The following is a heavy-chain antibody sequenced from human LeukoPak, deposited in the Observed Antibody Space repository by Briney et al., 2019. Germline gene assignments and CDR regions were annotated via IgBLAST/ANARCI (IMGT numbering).Heavy chain of an antibody. CDR1: GYTFTRYG. J-gene: IGHJ4*02. Sequence: ASVKVSCKASGYTFTRYGITWVRQAPGQGLEWMGWISTYNGDTKYAQNLQGRVTMTTDTSTSTAYMELRSLRSDDTAVYYCARDPSNSSGWYIFFDFWGQGTLVAVS. CDR2: ISTYNGDT. CDR3: ARDPSNSSGWYIFFDF. V-gene: IGHV1-18*01. D-gene: IGHD6-19*01.